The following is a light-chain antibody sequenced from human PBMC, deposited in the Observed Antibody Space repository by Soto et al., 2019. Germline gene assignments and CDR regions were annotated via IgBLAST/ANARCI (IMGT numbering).Light chain of an antibody. CDR2: GAS. V-gene: IGKV3-20*01. Sequence: EIMLTQSPGTLSLSPGERATLSCRTSQIVISDYLAWYQQKPGQAPRLLISGASHRATGIPDRFSGSGSGTDFTLTISRLEPEDFAVYYCQQYGSSPPMYTFGQGTKLEIK. CDR1: QIVISDY. J-gene: IGKJ2*01. CDR3: QQYGSSPPMYT.